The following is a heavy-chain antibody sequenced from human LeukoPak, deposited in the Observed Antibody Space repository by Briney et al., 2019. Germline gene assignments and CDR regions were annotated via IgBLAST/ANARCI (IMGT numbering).Heavy chain of an antibody. V-gene: IGHV1-69*13. J-gene: IGHJ4*02. Sequence: ASVKVSCKASGGTFSSYAISWVRQAPGQRLEWMGGIIPIFGTANYAQKFQGRVTITADESTSTAYMELSSLRSEDTAVYYCARAEKYDILTGYARGPFDYWGQGTLVTVSS. CDR3: ARAEKYDILTGYARGPFDY. D-gene: IGHD3-9*01. CDR1: GGTFSSYA. CDR2: IIPIFGTA.